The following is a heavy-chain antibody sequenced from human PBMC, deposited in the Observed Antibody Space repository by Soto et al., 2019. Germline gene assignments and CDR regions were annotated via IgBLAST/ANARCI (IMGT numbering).Heavy chain of an antibody. CDR2: IYWDDDK. Sequence: VSGPTLVNPTQTLTLTCTFSGFSLSTSGVGVGWIRQPPGKALEWLALIYWDDDKRYSPSLKSRLTITKDTSKNQVVLTMTNMDPVDTATYYCAQSLLPLSSSTSRAEVSRDFSLNWFDPWGQGTLVTVSS. CDR3: AQSLLPLSSSTSRAEVSRDFSLNWFDP. CDR1: GFSLSTSGVG. J-gene: IGHJ5*02. D-gene: IGHD2-2*01. V-gene: IGHV2-5*02.